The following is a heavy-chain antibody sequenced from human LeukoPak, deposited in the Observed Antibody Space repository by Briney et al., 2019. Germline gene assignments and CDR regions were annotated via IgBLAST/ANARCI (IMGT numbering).Heavy chain of an antibody. Sequence: GASVKVSCKASGYTFTSYAMNWVRQAPGQGLEWMGWINTNTGNPTYAQGFTGRFVFSLDTSVSTAYLQISSLKAEDTAVYYCARGLRDCSGGSCYGFYYYMDVWGKGTTVTVSS. V-gene: IGHV7-4-1*02. CDR2: INTNTGNP. CDR1: GYTFTSYA. CDR3: ARGLRDCSGGSCYGFYYYMDV. J-gene: IGHJ6*03. D-gene: IGHD2-15*01.